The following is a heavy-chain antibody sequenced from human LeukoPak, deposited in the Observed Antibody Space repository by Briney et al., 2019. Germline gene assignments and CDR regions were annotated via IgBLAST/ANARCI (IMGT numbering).Heavy chain of an antibody. CDR1: GYTLTELS. CDR2: FDPEDGET. CDR3: AANNPPGSGYYYFNAFDI. D-gene: IGHD3-22*01. Sequence: ASVKVSCKVSGYTLTELSMHWVRQAPGKGLEWMGGFDPEDGETIYAQKFQGRVTMTEDTSTDTAYMELSSLRSEDTAVYYCAANNPPGSGYYYFNAFDIWGQGTMVTVSS. V-gene: IGHV1-24*01. J-gene: IGHJ3*02.